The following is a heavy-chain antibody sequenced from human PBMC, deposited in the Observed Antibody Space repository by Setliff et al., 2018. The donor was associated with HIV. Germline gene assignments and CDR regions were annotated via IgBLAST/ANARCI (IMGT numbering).Heavy chain of an antibody. CDR3: AKGFRPVDTALVSGPTY. CDR2: ISGCGSGSRT. CDR1: GGSISSGG. V-gene: IGHV3-23*01. D-gene: IGHD5-18*01. Sequence: PSETLSLTCTVTGGSISSGGFYWTWIRQHPGKGLEWISGISGCGSGSRTDYVDSAKGRFIISRDNSQNTLYLQMNSLRADDTAIYYCAKGFRPVDTALVSGPTYWGQGMRVTVSS. J-gene: IGHJ4*02.